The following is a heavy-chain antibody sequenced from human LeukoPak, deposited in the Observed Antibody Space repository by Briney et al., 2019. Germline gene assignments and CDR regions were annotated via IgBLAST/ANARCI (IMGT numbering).Heavy chain of an antibody. D-gene: IGHD2-2*02. CDR2: IYYSGST. J-gene: IGHJ3*02. V-gene: IGHV4-30-4*08. CDR1: GGSISSGDYY. Sequence: PSETLSLTCTVSGGSISSGDYYWSWIRQPPGKGLEWIGYIYYSGSTYYNPSLKSRVTISVDTSKNQFSLKLSSVTAADTAVYYCARDPRVRRDIVVVPAAIRGASRYAFDIWGQGTMVTVSS. CDR3: ARDPRVRRDIVVVPAAIRGASRYAFDI.